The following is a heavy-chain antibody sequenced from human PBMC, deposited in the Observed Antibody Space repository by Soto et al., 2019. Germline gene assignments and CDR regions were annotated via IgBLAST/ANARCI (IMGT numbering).Heavy chain of an antibody. J-gene: IGHJ4*02. CDR3: VRDLDGSGNYYADY. V-gene: IGHV1-18*01. CDR1: GYNFINYG. CDR2: ISVHNGNT. Sequence: VASVKVSCKASGYNFINYGITWVRQAPGQGLEWMGRISVHNGNTNYAQKLQGRVTMTTDTSTSTAYMELRSLRSDDTAVYYCVRDLDGSGNYYADYWGPGTLVTVSS. D-gene: IGHD3-10*01.